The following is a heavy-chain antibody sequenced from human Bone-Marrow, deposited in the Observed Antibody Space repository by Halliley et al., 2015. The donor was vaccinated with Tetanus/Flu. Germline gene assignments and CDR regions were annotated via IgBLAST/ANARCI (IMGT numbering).Heavy chain of an antibody. J-gene: IGHJ4*02. Sequence: TLSLTCAVSGGSISGYEWWSWVRQSPGKGLEWLAEIYHSGKKNYNPSVKSRLTISVDKSKNESSLNLTSVTAADTAVYYCARGGARRHYASSATGVFDYWGQGTLVTVSS. V-gene: IGHV4-4*02. CDR3: ARGGARRHYASSATGVFDY. CDR1: GGSISGYEW. CDR2: IYHSGKK. D-gene: IGHD3-22*01.